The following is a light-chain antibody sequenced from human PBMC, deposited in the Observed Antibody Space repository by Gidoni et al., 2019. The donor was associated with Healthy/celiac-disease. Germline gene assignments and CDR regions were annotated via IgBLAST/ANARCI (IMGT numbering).Light chain of an antibody. V-gene: IGKV1-27*01. CDR2: AAS. J-gene: IGKJ3*01. CDR3: QKYNSAPLT. CDR1: QVISNY. Sequence: DIEMPQSPSSLSASVGDRVTITCRASQVISNYLAWYQQKPGKVPKLLIYAASTLQSGVPSRFSGSGSGTDFTLTISSLQPEDVATYYCQKYNSAPLTFGPGTKVDIK.